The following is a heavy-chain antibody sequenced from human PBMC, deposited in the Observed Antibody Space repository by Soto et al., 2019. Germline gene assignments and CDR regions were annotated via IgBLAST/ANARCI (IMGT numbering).Heavy chain of an antibody. J-gene: IGHJ6*02. D-gene: IGHD2-8*01. CDR3: ARGHSTDCSNGICSFFYKHELDV. Sequence: ASVKVSCKASGYTFTSYGISWVRQAPGQGLEWLVRINPKSGGTSTAQKFQGWVTMARDRSISTVYMELTRLRSDDTAVYFCARGHSTDCSNGICSFFYKHELDVSGQGTTVTVSS. CDR1: GYTFTSYG. CDR2: INPKSGGT. V-gene: IGHV1-2*04.